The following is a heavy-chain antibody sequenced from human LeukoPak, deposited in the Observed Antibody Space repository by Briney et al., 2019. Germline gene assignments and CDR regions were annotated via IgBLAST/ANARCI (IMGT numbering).Heavy chain of an antibody. J-gene: IGHJ6*02. D-gene: IGHD6-13*01. CDR3: ARDVMGQQLVLYYYYGMDV. CDR2: ISSSSSYI. Sequence: GGSLRLSCAASGFTFSSYSMNWVRQAPGKGLEWVSSISSSSSYIYYADSVKGRFTISRDNAKNSLYLQMNSLRAEDTAVYYCARDVMGQQLVLYYYYGMDVWGQGTTVTVSS. CDR1: GFTFSSYS. V-gene: IGHV3-21*01.